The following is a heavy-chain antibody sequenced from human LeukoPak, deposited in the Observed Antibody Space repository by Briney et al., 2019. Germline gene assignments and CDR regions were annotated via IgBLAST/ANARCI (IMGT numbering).Heavy chain of an antibody. D-gene: IGHD2-8*02. Sequence: SETLSLTCTVSGGSISSYYWSWIRQPPGKGLEWIGYIYTSGSTTYNPSLKSRVTISIDTSKNQFSLKLSSVTAADTAVYFCAKRRGGGVFLPWGQGTLVTVSS. V-gene: IGHV4-4*09. CDR1: GGSISSYY. J-gene: IGHJ4*02. CDR3: AKRRGGGVFLP. CDR2: IYTSGST.